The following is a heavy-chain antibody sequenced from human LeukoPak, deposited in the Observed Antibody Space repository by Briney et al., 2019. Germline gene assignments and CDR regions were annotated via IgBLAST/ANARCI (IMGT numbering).Heavy chain of an antibody. J-gene: IGHJ4*02. CDR3: SRGVVSAWGNDY. Sequence: GGSLRLSCAASGFSFSNYYMHWVRQAPGKGLMWVSRIRGDGGDISFADSVQGRFTISRDNGINTLYLQMNSLRTEDTAVYYCSRGVVSAWGNDYWGQGTLVTVSS. V-gene: IGHV3-74*01. CDR2: IRGDGGDI. CDR1: GFSFSNYY. D-gene: IGHD3-16*01.